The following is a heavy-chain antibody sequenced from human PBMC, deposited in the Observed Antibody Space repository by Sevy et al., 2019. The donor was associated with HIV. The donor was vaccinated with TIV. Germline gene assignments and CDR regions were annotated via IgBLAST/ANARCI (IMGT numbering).Heavy chain of an antibody. CDR3: AIKITMIRGDQGPFDY. D-gene: IGHD3-10*01. CDR2: IRVGGDFT. Sequence: GGSLRLSCADSGFTFSNYAMAWVRQAPGKGLEWVSAIRVGGDFTYSADSVRGRFTVSRDKSKNTLFLQMNSLRAEDTAVYYCAIKITMIRGDQGPFDYWGQGTLVTVSS. J-gene: IGHJ4*02. CDR1: GFTFSNYA. V-gene: IGHV3-23*01.